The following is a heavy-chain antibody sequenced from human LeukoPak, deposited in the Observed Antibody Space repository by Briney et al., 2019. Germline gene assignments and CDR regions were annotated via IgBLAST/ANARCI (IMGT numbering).Heavy chain of an antibody. D-gene: IGHD4-23*01. CDR1: GFTFSSYW. CDR3: ASERPYEHGGSPGDY. CDR2: IKQDGSEK. Sequence: GGSLRLSCAASGFTFSSYWMSWVRQAPGKGLEWVANIKQDGSEKYYVDSVKGRFTISRDNAKNSLYLQMNSLRAEDTAVYYCASERPYEHGGSPGDYWGQGTLVTVSS. V-gene: IGHV3-7*02. J-gene: IGHJ4*02.